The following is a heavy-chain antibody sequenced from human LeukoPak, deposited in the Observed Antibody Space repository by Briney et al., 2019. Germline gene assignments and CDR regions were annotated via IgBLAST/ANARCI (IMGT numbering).Heavy chain of an antibody. CDR2: ISSSSGYI. J-gene: IGHJ4*02. Sequence: PGGSLRLSCAASGFTFSSYSMNWVRQAPGKGLEWVSSISSSSGYIYYADSVKGRFTISRDHAKNSLYLQMNSLRAEDTAVYYCARARRSGGSWTDDYWGQGTLVTVSS. CDR3: ARARRSGGSWTDDY. CDR1: GFTFSSYS. V-gene: IGHV3-21*01. D-gene: IGHD2-15*01.